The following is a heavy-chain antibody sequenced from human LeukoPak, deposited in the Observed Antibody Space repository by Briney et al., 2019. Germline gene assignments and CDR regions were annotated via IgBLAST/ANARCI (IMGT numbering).Heavy chain of an antibody. V-gene: IGHV1-18*04. CDR1: GYTFTGYY. J-gene: IGHJ4*02. CDR2: ISAYNGNT. CDR3: ARGDSDYGDYVRFDY. Sequence: ASVKVSCKASGYTFTGYYMHWVRQAPGQGLEWMGWISAYNGNTNYAQKLQGRVTMTTDASTSTAYMELRSLRSDDTAVYYCARGDSDYGDYVRFDYWGQGTLVTVSS. D-gene: IGHD4-17*01.